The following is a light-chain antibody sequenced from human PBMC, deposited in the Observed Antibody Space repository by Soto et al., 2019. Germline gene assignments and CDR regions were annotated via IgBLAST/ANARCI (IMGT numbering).Light chain of an antibody. V-gene: IGKV1-6*01. CDR1: QGIRND. J-gene: IGKJ4*01. Sequence: VQLTQSLSSLSASVGDRVTLTCLASQGIRNDLGWYQQKPGKAPKLLIYAASSLQSGVPSRFSGSGSGTDFTLTISSLQPEDFATYYCQQYYSFPLTFGGGTKVDIK. CDR3: QQYYSFPLT. CDR2: AAS.